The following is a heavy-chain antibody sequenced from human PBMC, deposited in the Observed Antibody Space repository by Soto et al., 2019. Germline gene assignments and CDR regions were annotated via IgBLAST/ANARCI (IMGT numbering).Heavy chain of an antibody. D-gene: IGHD3-3*01. CDR1: GFTFSSYA. CDR3: AKADASGYNSLLFEN. CDR2: ISGSDGST. V-gene: IGHV3-23*01. J-gene: IGHJ4*02. Sequence: EVQLLESGGDLVQPGESLRLSCAASGFTFSSYAMSWVRQAPGKGLEWISGISGSDGSTYYADSVKGRFTISRDNSKNTVYVQMNSLRAEDTAIYYCAKADASGYNSLLFENWGQGTLVTVSS.